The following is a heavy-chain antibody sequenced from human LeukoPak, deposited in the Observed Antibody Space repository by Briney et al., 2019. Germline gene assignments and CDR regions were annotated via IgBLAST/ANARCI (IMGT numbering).Heavy chain of an antibody. J-gene: IGHJ3*02. Sequence: PGRSLILSCAAAGFSLRNYAMHWVRQAPGKGLEWVAVILHDGSNKYYADSVKGRFTISRDNSKNTLYLQMNSLRADDAALYYCARGDCGGDCYLSMATYDIWGQGTKVTVSS. V-gene: IGHV3-30-3*01. D-gene: IGHD2-21*02. CDR2: ILHDGSNK. CDR3: ARGDCGGDCYLSMATYDI. CDR1: GFSLRNYA.